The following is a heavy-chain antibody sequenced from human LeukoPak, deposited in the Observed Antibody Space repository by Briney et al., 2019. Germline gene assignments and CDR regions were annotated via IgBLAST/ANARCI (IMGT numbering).Heavy chain of an antibody. J-gene: IGHJ3*02. CDR1: GYTFTGYY. CDR2: INPNSGGT. CDR3: ARDYDILTGYYTRAFDI. V-gene: IGHV1-2*02. D-gene: IGHD3-9*01. Sequence: ASVKVSCKASGYTFTGYYMHWVRQAPGQGLEWMGWINPNSGGTNYAQKFQGRVTMTRDKSISTAYMELSRLRSDDTAVYYCARDYDILTGYYTRAFDIWGQGTMVTVSS.